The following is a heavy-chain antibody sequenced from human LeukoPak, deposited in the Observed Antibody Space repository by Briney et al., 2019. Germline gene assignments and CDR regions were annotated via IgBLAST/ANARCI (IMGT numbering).Heavy chain of an antibody. J-gene: IGHJ5*02. Sequence: SQTLSLTCAISVDSVSSNSAAWNWIRPSPSRGLEWLVSTYYRSKWYNDYAVSMKSRITINPDTSKNQFSLQLNSVTPEDTAVYYCARDLRSSIKRYWFDPWGQGTLVTVSS. CDR2: TYYRSKWYN. CDR3: ARDLRSSIKRYWFDP. CDR1: VDSVSSNSAA. D-gene: IGHD2-2*01. V-gene: IGHV6-1*01.